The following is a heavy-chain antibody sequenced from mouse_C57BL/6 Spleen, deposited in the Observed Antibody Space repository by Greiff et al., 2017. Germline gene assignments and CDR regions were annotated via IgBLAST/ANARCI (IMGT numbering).Heavy chain of an antibody. J-gene: IGHJ4*01. CDR2: IDPSDSYT. D-gene: IGHD2-5*01. CDR3: ATYSNYYYAMDY. V-gene: IGHV1-69*01. CDR1: GYTFTSYW. Sequence: VQLQQPGAELVMPGASVKLSCKASGYTFTSYWMHWVKQRPGQGLGWIGEIDPSDSYTNYNQKFKGKSTLTVDKSSSTAYMQLSSLTSEDSAVYYCATYSNYYYAMDYWGQGTSVTVSS.